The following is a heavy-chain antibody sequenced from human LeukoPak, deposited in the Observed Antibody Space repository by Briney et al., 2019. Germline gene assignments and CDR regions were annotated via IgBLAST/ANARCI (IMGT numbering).Heavy chain of an antibody. CDR2: LSGSGSTT. CDR3: AKDTRYYDSSGYYRLDH. CDR1: GFIFSSYA. V-gene: IGHV3-23*01. D-gene: IGHD3-22*01. J-gene: IGHJ4*02. Sequence: GGSLRLSCAASGFIFSSYAMSWVRQAPGKGLEWVSSLSGSGSTTYYADSVKGRFTISRDSSKNTLYLQMNSLRAEDTAVYYCAKDTRYYDSSGYYRLDHWGQGTLVTVSS.